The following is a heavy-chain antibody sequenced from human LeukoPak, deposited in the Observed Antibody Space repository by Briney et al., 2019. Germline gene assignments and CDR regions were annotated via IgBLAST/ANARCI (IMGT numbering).Heavy chain of an antibody. D-gene: IGHD2-2*01. CDR2: IYYSGST. CDR1: GGSISSYY. CDR3: ARSQYCSSSSCSYYYYMDV. Sequence: SETLSLTCTVSGGSISSYYWSWIRQPPGKGLEWIGYIYYSGSTNYNPSLNSRVTISVDRSKNQFSLKLSSVTAADTAVYYCARSQYCSSSSCSYYYYMDVWGIGTTVTVSS. V-gene: IGHV4-59*12. J-gene: IGHJ6*03.